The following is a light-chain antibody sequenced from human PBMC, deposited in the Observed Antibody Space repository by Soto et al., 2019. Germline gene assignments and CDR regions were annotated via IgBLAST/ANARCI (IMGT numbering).Light chain of an antibody. CDR3: QAYDSSLSGYV. CDR2: ANS. CDR1: SSNIGAGYD. J-gene: IGLJ1*01. V-gene: IGLV1-40*01. Sequence: QSVLTQPPSVSGAPGQRVTISCTGSSSNIGAGYDVHWYQQLPGTAPKLLMYANSNRPSWVPDRFSGSKSGTSASLAITGLQAEDEADYYCQAYDSSLSGYVFGTGTKLTVL.